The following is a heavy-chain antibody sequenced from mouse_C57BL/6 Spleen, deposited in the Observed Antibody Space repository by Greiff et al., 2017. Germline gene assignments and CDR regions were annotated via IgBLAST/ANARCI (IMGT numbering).Heavy chain of an antibody. J-gene: IGHJ3*01. D-gene: IGHD2-4*01. Sequence: QVQLKESGPGLVAPSQSLSITCTVSGFSLTSYGVHWVRQPPGTGLEWLVVIWSDGSTTYNSALKSRLSISKDNSKSQVVLKMNIRQTDDTAMYYCARHRDYDGAWFAYWGQGTLVTVSA. V-gene: IGHV2-6-1*01. CDR3: ARHRDYDGAWFAY. CDR1: GFSLTSYG. CDR2: IWSDGST.